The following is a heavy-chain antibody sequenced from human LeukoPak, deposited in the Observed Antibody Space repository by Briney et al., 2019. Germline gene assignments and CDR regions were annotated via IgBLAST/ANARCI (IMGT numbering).Heavy chain of an antibody. CDR2: IYYSGST. CDR3: ARAPIAYYYDSSGSFDY. V-gene: IGHV4-61*08. J-gene: IGHJ4*02. Sequence: KTSETLSLTCTVSGGSISSGGYYRSWIRQPPGKGLEWIGYIYYSGSTNYNPSLKSRVTISVDTSKNQFSLKLSSVTAADTAVYYCARAPIAYYYDSSGSFDYWGQGTLVTVSS. D-gene: IGHD3-22*01. CDR1: GGSISSGGYY.